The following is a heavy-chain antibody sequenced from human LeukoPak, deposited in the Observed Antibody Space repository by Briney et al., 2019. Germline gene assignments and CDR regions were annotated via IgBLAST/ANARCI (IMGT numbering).Heavy chain of an antibody. CDR1: GFTFSTYW. Sequence: GGSLRLPCAASGFTFSTYWMSWVRQAPGKGLEWVANIKKDGSEKYYVDSVKGRFTISRDNAKNSLYLQMNSLRAEDTAMYYCARDAGSGSLFGYWGQGTLVTVSS. CDR3: ARDAGSGSLFGY. CDR2: IKKDGSEK. D-gene: IGHD3-10*01. J-gene: IGHJ4*02. V-gene: IGHV3-7*05.